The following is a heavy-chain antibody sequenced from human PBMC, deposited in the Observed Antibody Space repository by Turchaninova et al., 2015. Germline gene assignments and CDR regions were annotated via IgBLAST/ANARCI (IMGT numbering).Heavy chain of an antibody. Sequence: EVQLVESGGGLVKLGGSLRFSCAASGFTFSNAWMVWVRQAPGKGLEWVGRIKNKTDGGTTDYAAPVKGRFTISRDDSKNMLYLQMNSLKTEDTAVYYCTTGSVSWGQGTLVTVSS. CDR1: GFTFSNAW. D-gene: IGHD6-25*01. CDR2: IKNKTDGGTT. V-gene: IGHV3-15*01. J-gene: IGHJ4*02. CDR3: TTGSVS.